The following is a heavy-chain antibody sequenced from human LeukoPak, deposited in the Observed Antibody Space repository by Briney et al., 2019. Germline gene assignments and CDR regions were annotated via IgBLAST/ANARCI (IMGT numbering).Heavy chain of an antibody. Sequence: ASVKVSCKASEYTFIGYYIHWFRQAPGQGLEWMGWINPNSGGTNYAQRFQGRVTMTRDTSISTAYMELSRLRSDDTAVYYCARRVDFWSGSYYCYYIDVWGKGTTVIVSS. V-gene: IGHV1-2*02. CDR1: EYTFIGYY. CDR2: INPNSGGT. D-gene: IGHD3-3*01. CDR3: ARRVDFWSGSYYCYYIDV. J-gene: IGHJ6*03.